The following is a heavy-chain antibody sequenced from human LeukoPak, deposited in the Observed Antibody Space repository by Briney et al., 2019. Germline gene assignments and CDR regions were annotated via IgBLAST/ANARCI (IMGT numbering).Heavy chain of an antibody. CDR2: IRYDGSNK. V-gene: IGHV3-30*02. J-gene: IGHJ3*02. CDR1: GFTFSSYG. CDR3: AKVAREFMGAFDI. Sequence: GGSLRLSCAASGFTFSSYGMHWVRQAPGKGLEWVAFIRYDGSNKYYADSVKGRFTLSRDNSKNTLYLQMNSLRAEDTAVYYCAKVAREFMGAFDIWGQGTMVTVSS. D-gene: IGHD3-10*01.